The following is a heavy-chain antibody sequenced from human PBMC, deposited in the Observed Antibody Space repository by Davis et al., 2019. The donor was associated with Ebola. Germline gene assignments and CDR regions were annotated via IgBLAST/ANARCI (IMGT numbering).Heavy chain of an antibody. CDR3: ARKKMATYFDY. J-gene: IGHJ4*02. Sequence: MPSETLSLTCTVSGGSISSSSYYWGWIRQPPGKGLEWIGSIYYSGSTYYNPSLKSRVTISVDTSKNQFSLKLSSVTAADTAVYYCARKKMATYFDYWGQGTLVTVSS. CDR1: GGSISSSSYY. D-gene: IGHD5-24*01. V-gene: IGHV4-39*01. CDR2: IYYSGST.